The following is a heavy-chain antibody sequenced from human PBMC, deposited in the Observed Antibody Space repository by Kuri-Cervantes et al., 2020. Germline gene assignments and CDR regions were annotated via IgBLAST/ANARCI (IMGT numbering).Heavy chain of an antibody. Sequence: GGSLRLSCAASGFTFSSYWMSWVRQAPGKGLEWVANIKQDGSEKYYVDSVKGRFTISRDNAKNSLYLQMNSLRAEDTAVYYCARDLYKCTNGVCYYMDVWGKGTTVTVSS. V-gene: IGHV3-7*01. D-gene: IGHD2-8*01. CDR2: IKQDGSEK. J-gene: IGHJ6*03. CDR1: GFTFSSYW. CDR3: ARDLYKCTNGVCYYMDV.